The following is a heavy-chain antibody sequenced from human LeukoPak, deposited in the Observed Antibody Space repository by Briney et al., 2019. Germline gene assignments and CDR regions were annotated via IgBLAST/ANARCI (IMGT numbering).Heavy chain of an antibody. CDR2: IYITGST. CDR3: ARLKYYDSTGYSPGYYMDV. D-gene: IGHD3-22*01. J-gene: IGHJ6*03. CDR1: GGSIINYY. V-gene: IGHV4-4*07. Sequence: SETLSLTCTVSGGSIINYYWSWIRQSAGTGLEWVGRIYITGSTNYNPSLQSRLSMSVDTSKNQFSLRLTSVSAAATAVYYCARLKYYDSTGYSPGYYMDVWGKGITVTVSS.